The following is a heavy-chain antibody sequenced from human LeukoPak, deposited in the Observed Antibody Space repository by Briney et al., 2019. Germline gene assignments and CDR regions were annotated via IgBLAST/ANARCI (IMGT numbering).Heavy chain of an antibody. CDR2: IYYSGST. J-gene: IGHJ6*02. V-gene: IGHV4-59*08. D-gene: IGHD6-19*01. Sequence: SETLSLTCTVSGGSISSYYWSWIRQPPGKGLEWVWYIYYSGSTNYNPSHKSRVTISVDTSKNQFSLKLSSVTAADTAVYYCARRVAGGIYGMDVWGQGTTVTVSS. CDR1: GGSISSYY. CDR3: ARRVAGGIYGMDV.